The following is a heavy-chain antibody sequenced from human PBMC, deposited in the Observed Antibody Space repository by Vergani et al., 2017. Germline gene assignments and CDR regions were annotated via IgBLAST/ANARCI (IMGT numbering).Heavy chain of an antibody. Sequence: QVQLQESGPGLVQPSETLSLTCTVSGGSISSYYWSWIRQPPGKGLEWIGYIYYSGSTNYNPSLKSRVTISVDTSKNQFSLKLGSVTAADTAVYYCARDHVGIVDYWGQGTRVTVSS. J-gene: IGHJ4*02. CDR3: ARDHVGIVDY. D-gene: IGHD7-27*01. CDR2: IYYSGST. CDR1: GGSISSYY. V-gene: IGHV4-59*01.